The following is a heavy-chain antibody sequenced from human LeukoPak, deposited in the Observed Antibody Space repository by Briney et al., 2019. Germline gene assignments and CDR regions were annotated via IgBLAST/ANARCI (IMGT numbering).Heavy chain of an antibody. V-gene: IGHV3-23*01. J-gene: IGHJ4*02. CDR3: AKDYYDSSGYYSRLLFDY. D-gene: IGHD3-22*01. CDR2: ISGSGGST. CDR1: GFTFSSYA. Sequence: GGSLRLSCAASGFTFSSYAMSWVRQAPGKGLEWVSAISGSGGSTYYADSVKGRFTISRDNFKNTLYLQMNSLRAEDTAVYYCAKDYYDSSGYYSRLLFDYWGQGTLVTVSS.